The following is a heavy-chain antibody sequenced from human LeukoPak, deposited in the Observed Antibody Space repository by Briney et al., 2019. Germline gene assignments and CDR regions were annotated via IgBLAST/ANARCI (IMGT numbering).Heavy chain of an antibody. Sequence: PSGTLSLTRTVSGGSPSSSSYYWGWVRQPPGKGLEWVGSIYYSGSTYYNPSLKSRVTISVDTSKNQFFPKLSSMTAADTAVYYCARHRPAENYCGSGSEPFYYDYWGQGTLVTVSS. CDR2: IYYSGST. V-gene: IGHV4-39*01. J-gene: IGHJ4*02. CDR3: ARHRPAENYCGSGSEPFYYDY. CDR1: GGSPSSSSYY. D-gene: IGHD3-10*01.